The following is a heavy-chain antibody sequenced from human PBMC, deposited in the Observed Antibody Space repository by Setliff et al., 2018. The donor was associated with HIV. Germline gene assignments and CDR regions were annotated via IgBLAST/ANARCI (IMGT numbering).Heavy chain of an antibody. J-gene: IGHJ4*02. CDR2: IIPIFGTA. CDR1: GDTFSNYA. Sequence: SVKVSCKASGDTFSNYAISWVRQAPGQGLEWMGGIIPIFGTANYAQKFQGRVTITTDESTSTAYMELRSLRSEDTAVYYCARDHDSSAYTYFDYWGQGTLVTVSS. D-gene: IGHD3-22*01. V-gene: IGHV1-69*05. CDR3: ARDHDSSAYTYFDY.